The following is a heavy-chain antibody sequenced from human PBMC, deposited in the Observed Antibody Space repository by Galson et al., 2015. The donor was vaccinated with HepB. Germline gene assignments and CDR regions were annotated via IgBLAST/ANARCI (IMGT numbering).Heavy chain of an antibody. D-gene: IGHD3-10*01. CDR2: INPNSGGT. J-gene: IGHJ6*02. CDR3: ARFPLWNGSGSHYTMDV. Sequence: SVKVSCKASGYTFTAYYMHWVRQAPGQGLEWMGRINPNSGGTNYAQKFQGWVTMTRDTSIRTAYMELSRLRSDDTAVYYCARFPLWNGSGSHYTMDVWGQGTTVTVSS. CDR1: GYTFTAYY. V-gene: IGHV1-2*04.